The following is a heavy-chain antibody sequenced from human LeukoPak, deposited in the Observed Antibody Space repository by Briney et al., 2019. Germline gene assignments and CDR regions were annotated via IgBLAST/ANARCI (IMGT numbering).Heavy chain of an antibody. J-gene: IGHJ4*02. CDR1: GYSFSSYW. CDR3: ARLTGCSSTSCYYPGY. CDR2: IYPGDSDT. D-gene: IGHD2-2*01. V-gene: IGHV5-51*01. Sequence: GESLKISCKGSGYSFSSYWIGWVRQMPGKGLEWMGIIYPGDSDTRYSPSFQGQVTISADKSISTAYLQWSSLKASDTAMYYCARLTGCSSTSCYYPGYWGQGTLVTVSS.